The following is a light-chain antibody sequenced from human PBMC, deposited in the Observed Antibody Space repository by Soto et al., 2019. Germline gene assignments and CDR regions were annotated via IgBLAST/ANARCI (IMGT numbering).Light chain of an antibody. CDR1: QSVGSN. CDR3: QQYNKWPPGT. CDR2: GAS. J-gene: IGKJ3*01. Sequence: EIVMTQSPATLSVSPGERATLSGRASQSVGSNLAWYQQKRGQAPRLLIYGASTRATGIPARFSGSGSGTEFTLSISSLQSEDFAIYYCQQYNKWPPGTFGPGTKVDIK. V-gene: IGKV3-15*01.